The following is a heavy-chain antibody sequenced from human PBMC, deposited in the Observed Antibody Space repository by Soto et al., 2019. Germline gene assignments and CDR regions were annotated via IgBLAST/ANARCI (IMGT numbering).Heavy chain of an antibody. Sequence: GGSLRLSCAASGFTVSSNYMSWVRQAPGKGLEWVSVIYSGGSTYYADSVKGRFTISRDNSKNTLYLQMNSLRAEDTAVCYCARDIPGCSSTSCYRVEAFDIWGQGTMVTVSS. V-gene: IGHV3-66*01. J-gene: IGHJ3*02. CDR3: ARDIPGCSSTSCYRVEAFDI. CDR1: GFTVSSNY. D-gene: IGHD2-2*01. CDR2: IYSGGST.